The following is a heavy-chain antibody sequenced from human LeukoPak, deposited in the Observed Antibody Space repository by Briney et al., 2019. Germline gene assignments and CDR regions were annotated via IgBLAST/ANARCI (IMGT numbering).Heavy chain of an antibody. CDR2: ISYDGSNK. CDR1: GFTFSSYA. CDR3: ARGYCSSTSCYTAY. D-gene: IGHD2-2*02. Sequence: GGSLRLSCPASGFTFSSYAMHWVRQAPGKGLEWVAVISYDGSNKYYADSVKGRFTISRDNSKNTLYLQMNSLRAEDTAVYYCARGYCSSTSCYTAYWGQGTLVTVSS. J-gene: IGHJ4*02. V-gene: IGHV3-30*01.